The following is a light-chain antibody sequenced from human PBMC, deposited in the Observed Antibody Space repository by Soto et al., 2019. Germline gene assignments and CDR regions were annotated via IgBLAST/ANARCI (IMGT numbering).Light chain of an antibody. J-gene: IGKJ2*01. V-gene: IGKV1-9*01. CDR1: QGISSN. Sequence: DIQLTQSPSFLSASVGDRVTITCRASQGISSNLAWYQQKPGKAPKLLIYAASTLQSGVPSRFSGSRAGTEFSLTISSLQPEDCASYYCQQLNTFPYTFGQGTELEIK. CDR3: QQLNTFPYT. CDR2: AAS.